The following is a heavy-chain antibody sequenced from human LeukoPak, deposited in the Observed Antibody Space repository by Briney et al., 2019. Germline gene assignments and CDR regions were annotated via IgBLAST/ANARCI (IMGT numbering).Heavy chain of an antibody. V-gene: IGHV4-4*02. Sequence: SETLSLTCAVSGGSISTSNWWTWVRQSPGKGLEWIGEIYHSGSTDYNPSLKSRVSMSVDRSKNQFSLKLRSVTAADTAVYYCARDERDSSGLGYLQDWGQGTLVTVSS. D-gene: IGHD3-22*01. CDR3: ARDERDSSGLGYLQD. CDR1: GGSISTSNW. CDR2: IYHSGST. J-gene: IGHJ1*01.